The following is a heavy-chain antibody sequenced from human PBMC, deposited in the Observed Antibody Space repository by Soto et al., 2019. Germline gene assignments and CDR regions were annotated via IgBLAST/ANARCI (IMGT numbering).Heavy chain of an antibody. V-gene: IGHV1-3*01. D-gene: IGHD3-9*01. CDR3: ARKAHYDILTGYYNAEYFQH. CDR2: INAGNGNT. J-gene: IGHJ1*01. CDR1: GYTFTSYA. Sequence: QVQLVQSGAEVKKPGASVKVSCNASGYTFTSYAMHWVRQAPGQRLEWMGWINAGNGNTKYSQKFQGRVTITRDTSASTAYMELSSLRSEDTAVYYCARKAHYDILTGYYNAEYFQHWGQGTLVTVSS.